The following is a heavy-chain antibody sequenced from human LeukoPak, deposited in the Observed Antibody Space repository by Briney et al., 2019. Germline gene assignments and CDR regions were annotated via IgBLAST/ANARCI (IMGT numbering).Heavy chain of an antibody. J-gene: IGHJ4*02. CDR3: AKDGTGGYYYLDY. D-gene: IGHD3-22*01. CDR2: ILYDGSNE. Sequence: GTSLRLSCAASGFTFSSHGMHWVRQAPGMGLERVALILYDGSNEYYADSVQGRFTISRDSSRNTLYLQMNSLRAEDTAVYYSAKDGTGGYYYLDYWGQGTLVTVSS. V-gene: IGHV3-30*18. CDR1: GFTFSSHG.